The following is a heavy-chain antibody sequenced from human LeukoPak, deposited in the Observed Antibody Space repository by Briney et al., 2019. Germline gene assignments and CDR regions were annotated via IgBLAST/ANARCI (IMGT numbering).Heavy chain of an antibody. CDR1: GGSISSGGYY. D-gene: IGHD1-1*01. V-gene: IGHV4-30-2*01. J-gene: IGHJ4*02. CDR3: ARSGTTGTT. Sequence: SETLSLTCTVSGGSISSGGYYWSWIRQPPGKGLEWIGYIYHSGSTYYNPSLKSRVTISVDRSKNQFSLKLSSVTAADTAVYYCARSGTTGTTWGQGTLVTVSS. CDR2: IYHSGST.